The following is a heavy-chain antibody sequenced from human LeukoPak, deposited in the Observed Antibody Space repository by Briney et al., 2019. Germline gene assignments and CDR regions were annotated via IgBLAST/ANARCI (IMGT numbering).Heavy chain of an antibody. CDR2: INPYSGGT. J-gene: IGHJ4*02. V-gene: IGHV1-2*02. CDR3: ARDALYYYDSSGYPYYFDY. CDR1: GYSFTGYY. D-gene: IGHD3-22*01. Sequence: ASVKVSCKASGYSFTGYYMHWVRQAPGQGLEWMGWINPYSGGTNYAQKFQGRVTMTRDTSISTAYMELSRLRSDDTAVYYCARDALYYYDSSGYPYYFDYWGQGTLVTVSS.